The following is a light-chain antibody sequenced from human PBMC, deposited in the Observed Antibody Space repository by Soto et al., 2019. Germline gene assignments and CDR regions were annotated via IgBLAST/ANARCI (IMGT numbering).Light chain of an antibody. CDR2: EVS. J-gene: IGLJ1*01. Sequence: QSALTQPASVSGSPGQSITISCTGTNSDVGGYNYVSWYQQHPGKAPKLMIYEVSNRPSGVSNRFSGSKSGNTASLTISGLQAEDAADYYCSSYTSSSIDYVFGTENKVHVL. CDR3: SSYTSSSIDYV. V-gene: IGLV2-14*01. CDR1: NSDVGGYNY.